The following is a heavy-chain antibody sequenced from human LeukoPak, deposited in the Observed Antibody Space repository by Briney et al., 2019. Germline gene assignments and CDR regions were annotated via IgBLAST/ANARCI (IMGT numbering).Heavy chain of an antibody. CDR1: GFTFSSYS. J-gene: IGHJ4*02. D-gene: IGHD3-22*01. V-gene: IGHV3-21*01. Sequence: PGGSLRLSCAASGFTFSSYSVNWVRQAPGKGLEWVSSISSSSSCIYYADSVKGRFTISRDNAKNSLYLQMNSLRAEDTAVYYCARGRSGYYSYFDYWGQGTLVTVSS. CDR3: ARGRSGYYSYFDY. CDR2: ISSSSSCI.